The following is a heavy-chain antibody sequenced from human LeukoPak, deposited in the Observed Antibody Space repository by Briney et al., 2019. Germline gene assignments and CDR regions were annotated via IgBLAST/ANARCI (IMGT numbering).Heavy chain of an antibody. Sequence: PGGSLRLSRAASGFTFSSYSMNWVRQAPGKGLEWVSSISSSSSYIYYADSVKGRFTISRDNAKNSLYLQMNSLRAEDTAVYYCARDEGYYYDSSGYYQSPYGMDVWGQGTTVTVSS. CDR1: GFTFSSYS. D-gene: IGHD3-22*01. CDR2: ISSSSSYI. CDR3: ARDEGYYYDSSGYYQSPYGMDV. V-gene: IGHV3-21*01. J-gene: IGHJ6*02.